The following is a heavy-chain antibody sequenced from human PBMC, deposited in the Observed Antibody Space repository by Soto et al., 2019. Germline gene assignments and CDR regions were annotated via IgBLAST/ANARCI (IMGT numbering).Heavy chain of an antibody. CDR3: ARGWQYFDF. V-gene: IGHV4-38-2*01. J-gene: IGHJ4*02. CDR2: IYYGGTT. CDR1: VEPMNGGCY. Sequence: PSETLSLTCDVSVEPMNGGCYWGWIRQSPGKGLEWIGSIYYGGTTYYNPSLRSRLAISIDTSKNQFSLRLSSVTAADTALYYCARGWQYFDFWVPGTGPTVSS. D-gene: IGHD2-15*01.